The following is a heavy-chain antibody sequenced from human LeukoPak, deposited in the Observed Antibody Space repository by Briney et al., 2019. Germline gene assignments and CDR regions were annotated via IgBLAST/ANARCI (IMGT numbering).Heavy chain of an antibody. Sequence: SETLSLTCAVYGGSFSGYYWSWIRQPPGKGLEWIGEINHSGSTNYNPSLKSRVTISVDTSKNQFSLKLSSVTAADTAVYYCATGYSSGWHKLRGQGTLVTVSS. CDR3: ATGYSSGWHKL. J-gene: IGHJ4*02. CDR1: GGSFSGYY. CDR2: INHSGST. D-gene: IGHD6-19*01. V-gene: IGHV4-34*01.